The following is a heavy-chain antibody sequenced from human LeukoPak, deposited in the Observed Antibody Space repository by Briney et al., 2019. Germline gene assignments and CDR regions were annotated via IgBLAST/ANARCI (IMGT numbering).Heavy chain of an antibody. D-gene: IGHD3-10*02. V-gene: IGHV4-34*01. CDR2: INHSGST. CDR3: ARDVRAGF. J-gene: IGHJ4*02. Sequence: SETLSLTCAVYGGSSSGYYWSWIRQPPEKGLEWIGEINHSGSTNYNPSLKSRVTISVDTSKNQFSLKLSSVTAADTAVYYCARDVRAGFWGQGTLVTVSS. CDR1: GGSSSGYY.